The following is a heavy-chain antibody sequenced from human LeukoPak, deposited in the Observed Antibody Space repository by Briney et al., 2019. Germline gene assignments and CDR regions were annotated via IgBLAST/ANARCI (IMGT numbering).Heavy chain of an antibody. CDR1: GYTFSAYY. CDR3: ARHRLSGPGSASGPGGYYGMDV. J-gene: IGHJ6*02. D-gene: IGHD3-10*01. Sequence: ASVKVSCKASGYTFSAYYIQWVRQAPGQGLEWLGWINPYTGGTNYPQNFQGRVSMTWDTSIRTAYMELSRLTSDDTAVYYRARHRLSGPGSASGPGGYYGMDVWGQGTTVTVSS. CDR2: INPYTGGT. V-gene: IGHV1-2*02.